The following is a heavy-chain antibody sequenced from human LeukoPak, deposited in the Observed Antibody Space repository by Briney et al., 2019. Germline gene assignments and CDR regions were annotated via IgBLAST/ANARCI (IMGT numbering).Heavy chain of an antibody. Sequence: ASVKVSCKASGYTFTGYYMHWVRQAPGQGLEWMGRINPNSGGTNYAQKFQGRVTMTRDTSISTAYMELSRLRSDDTAVYYCARDLKVTTRYYYYGMDVWGQGTTVTVSS. D-gene: IGHD4-17*01. V-gene: IGHV1-2*06. CDR2: INPNSGGT. CDR1: GYTFTGYY. CDR3: ARDLKVTTRYYYYGMDV. J-gene: IGHJ6*02.